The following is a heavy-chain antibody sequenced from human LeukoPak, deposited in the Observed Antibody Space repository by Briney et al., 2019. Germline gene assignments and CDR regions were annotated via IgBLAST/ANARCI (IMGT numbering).Heavy chain of an antibody. CDR2: INWSGERI. D-gene: IGHD3-10*02. Sequence: PGESLRLSCVASGFTFEDYGMSWVRQVPGKGLEWVSNINWSGERIGYADSVKGRFTISRDNGKNSLYLQMNSLRVEDTALYYCARESVKYSSNYVYYMDVWGKGTMVTVSS. J-gene: IGHJ6*03. CDR3: ARESVKYSSNYVYYMDV. V-gene: IGHV3-20*04. CDR1: GFTFEDYG.